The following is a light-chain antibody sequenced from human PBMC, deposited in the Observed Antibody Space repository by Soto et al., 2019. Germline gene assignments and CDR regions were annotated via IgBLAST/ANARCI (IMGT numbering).Light chain of an antibody. CDR3: QQYVGPPLT. CDR2: GTF. CDR1: QSVTSTR. Sequence: DIVLTQSPGTLSLSPGERATLSCRASQSVTSTRLVWYQQKPGQAPRLLIYGTFNRATGIPDRFSGSGSGTDFTLTISRLEAEDFAVYYCQQYVGPPLTFGGGTKVEIK. V-gene: IGKV3-20*01. J-gene: IGKJ4*01.